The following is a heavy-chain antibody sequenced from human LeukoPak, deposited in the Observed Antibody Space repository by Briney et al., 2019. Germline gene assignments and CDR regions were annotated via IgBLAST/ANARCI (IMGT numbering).Heavy chain of an antibody. CDR3: ARVEHSSSSAYNWCDP. V-gene: IGHV5-51*01. J-gene: IGHJ5*02. Sequence: PGESLKISCKGSGYIFASYWIGWVRQIPGKGLEWMGIINPADSDSRSSPSFQGQVTISADKSISTAYLQWTSLKASDTAMYYCARVEHSSSSAYNWCDPWGQGTLVTVSS. D-gene: IGHD6-6*01. CDR1: GYIFASYW. CDR2: INPADSDS.